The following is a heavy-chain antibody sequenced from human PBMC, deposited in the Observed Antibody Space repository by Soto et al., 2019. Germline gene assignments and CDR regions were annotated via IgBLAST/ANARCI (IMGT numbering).Heavy chain of an antibody. Sequence: QVQLVQSGAEVKKPGASVKVSCKASGYTFTSYGISWVRQAPGQGLEWMGWISAYNGNTNYAQKLQGRVTMTTDTSTSTADMELRSLRSDDTAVYYCPMFSSAALFQHWGQGTLVTVSS. CDR3: PMFSSAALFQH. CDR2: ISAYNGNT. CDR1: GYTFTSYG. J-gene: IGHJ1*01. D-gene: IGHD3-22*01. V-gene: IGHV1-18*01.